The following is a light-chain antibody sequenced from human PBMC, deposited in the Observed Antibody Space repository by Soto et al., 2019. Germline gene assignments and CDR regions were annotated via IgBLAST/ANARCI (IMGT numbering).Light chain of an antibody. Sequence: DIQMTQSPSSLSASVGDRVTVTCRASQSISNYLNWYQQKPGKAPKLLIYAASTLQSGVPSRFSGSGSGTEFTLTISSLQPDDFATYHCQQYYSYWTFGQGTKVDIK. V-gene: IGKV1-39*01. CDR3: QQYYSYWT. J-gene: IGKJ1*01. CDR1: QSISNY. CDR2: AAS.